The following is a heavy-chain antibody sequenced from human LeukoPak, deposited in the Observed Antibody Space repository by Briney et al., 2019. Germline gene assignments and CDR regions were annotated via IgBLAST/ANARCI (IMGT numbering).Heavy chain of an antibody. CDR3: AKGYYYDSSGLTFDY. V-gene: IGHV3-23*01. J-gene: IGHJ4*02. Sequence: AGGSLRLSCAASGFTFSSYAMSWVRQAPGKGLEWVSAISASGGSTYYADSVKGRFTISRDNSKNTLYLQMNSLRAEDTAVYYCAKGYYYDSSGLTFDYWGQGTLVTVSS. D-gene: IGHD3-22*01. CDR1: GFTFSSYA. CDR2: ISASGGST.